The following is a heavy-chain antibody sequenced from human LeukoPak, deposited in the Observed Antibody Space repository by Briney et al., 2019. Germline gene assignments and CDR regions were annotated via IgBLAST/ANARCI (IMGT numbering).Heavy chain of an antibody. CDR3: ARDRSNNPYYFYYMDV. Sequence: KSSETLSLTCTVSGGSISNINYYWGWIRQPPEKGLEWIGSIHYSGDTHYNPSLKSRVTISVDTSKNQFSLRLSSVSAADTALYYCARDRSNNPYYFYYMDVWGRGTTVTVSS. D-gene: IGHD1/OR15-1a*01. CDR1: GGSISNINYY. J-gene: IGHJ6*03. CDR2: IHYSGDT. V-gene: IGHV4-39*07.